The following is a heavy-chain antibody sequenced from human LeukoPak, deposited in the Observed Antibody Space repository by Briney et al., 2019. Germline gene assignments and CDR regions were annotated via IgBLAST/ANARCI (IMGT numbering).Heavy chain of an antibody. CDR3: ARDGGGYSYGFPPQFDF. J-gene: IGHJ4*02. CDR1: GYTFTSYG. Sequence: ASVKVSCKASGYTFTSYGISWVRQAPGQGLEWMGWISVYNGNTKYTQKLQGRVTMTTDTSTNTAYMELRSLRSDDTAVYYCARDGGGYSYGFPPQFDFWGQGTLVTVSS. D-gene: IGHD5-18*01. CDR2: ISVYNGNT. V-gene: IGHV1-18*01.